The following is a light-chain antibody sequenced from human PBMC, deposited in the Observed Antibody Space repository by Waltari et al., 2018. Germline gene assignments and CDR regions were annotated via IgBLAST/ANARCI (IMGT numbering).Light chain of an antibody. J-gene: IGKJ1*01. CDR1: QSVSSN. CDR2: GAS. V-gene: IGKV3D-15*01. Sequence: EIVMTQSPATLSVSPGERATPSCRASQSVSSNFAWYQQTHGQAPRLLIYGASTRATGTPARVSGSASGTYFTLTISILQSEDFAVYYCQQYNNWPAFGQGTKVEIK. CDR3: QQYNNWPA.